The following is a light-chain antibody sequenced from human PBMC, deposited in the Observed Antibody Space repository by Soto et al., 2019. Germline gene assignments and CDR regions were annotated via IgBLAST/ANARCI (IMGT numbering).Light chain of an antibody. Sequence: QSALTQPPSASGSPGQSVTISCTGTSSDVGGYNYVSWYQQHPGKAPKLMIYEVSKRPSGVPDRFSGSKSGNTASLTVSGLQAEDEAGYFCSSYAGSNXVXXGGGXXLTVL. V-gene: IGLV2-8*01. CDR1: SSDVGGYNY. CDR3: SSYAGSNXVX. CDR2: EVS. J-gene: IGLJ2*01.